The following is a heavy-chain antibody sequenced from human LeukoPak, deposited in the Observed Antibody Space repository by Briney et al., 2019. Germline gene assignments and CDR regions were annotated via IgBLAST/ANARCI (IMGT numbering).Heavy chain of an antibody. D-gene: IGHD1-14*01. CDR3: TRDPRNLDY. CDR2: INSDGSST. V-gene: IGHV3-74*03. CDR1: GFTFSSYW. J-gene: IGHJ4*02. Sequence: GGSLRLSCAASGFTFSSYWMVWVRQAPGKGLVWVSRINSDGSSTMYADSVKGRFTISRDNSKNTLYLQMNSLRVEDTAVYYCTRDPRNLDYWGQGTLVTVSS.